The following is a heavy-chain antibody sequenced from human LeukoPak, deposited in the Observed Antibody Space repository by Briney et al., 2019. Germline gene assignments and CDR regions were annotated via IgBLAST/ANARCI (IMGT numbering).Heavy chain of an antibody. V-gene: IGHV3-30*02. D-gene: IGHD3-3*01. Sequence: PGGSLRLSCAASGFTFSSYGMHWVRQAPGKGLEWVTFIRYDGGENYYADSVKGRFTISRDNSKNTLYLQMNSLRPEDTAVYYCTKDTKFGGRGEVDYWGQGTLVTVSS. J-gene: IGHJ4*02. CDR3: TKDTKFGGRGEVDY. CDR1: GFTFSSYG. CDR2: IRYDGGEN.